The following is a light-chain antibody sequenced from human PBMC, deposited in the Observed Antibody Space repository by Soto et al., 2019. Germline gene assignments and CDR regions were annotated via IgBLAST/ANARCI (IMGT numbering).Light chain of an antibody. CDR3: VVWDNSLNGRV. Sequence: QSVLTQPPSVSEAPRQRVTISCSGSSSNIGNNAVNWYQQLPGKAPKLLIYYDDLLPSGVSDRFSGSKSGTSASLAISGLQSEDEADYYCVVWDNSLNGRVFGGGTKLTVL. CDR2: YDD. V-gene: IGLV1-36*01. J-gene: IGLJ3*02. CDR1: SSNIGNNA.